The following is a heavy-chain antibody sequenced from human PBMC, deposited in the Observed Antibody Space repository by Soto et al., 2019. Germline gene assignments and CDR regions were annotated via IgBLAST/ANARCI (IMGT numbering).Heavy chain of an antibody. J-gene: IGHJ4*02. CDR1: GFTFSSYA. V-gene: IGHV3-23*01. Sequence: LRLSCAASGFTFSSYAMSWVRQAPGKGLEWVSAISGSGGSTYYADSVKGRFTISRDNSKNTLYLQMNSLRAEDTAVYYCARVGGRYCSSTSCYGPIDYWGQGTLVTVSS. D-gene: IGHD2-2*01. CDR3: ARVGGRYCSSTSCYGPIDY. CDR2: ISGSGGST.